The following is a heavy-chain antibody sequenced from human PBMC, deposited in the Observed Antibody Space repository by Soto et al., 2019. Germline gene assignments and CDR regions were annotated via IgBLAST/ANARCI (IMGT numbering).Heavy chain of an antibody. Sequence: GGSLRLSCAASGFTFSSYGMHWVRQAPGKGLEWVAVTWYVGSNKYYADSVKGRFTISRDNSKNTLYLQMNSLRAEDTAVYYCARGPSGSYYGDAFDIWGQGTMVTVSS. CDR1: GFTFSSYG. J-gene: IGHJ3*02. CDR3: ARGPSGSYYGDAFDI. D-gene: IGHD1-26*01. V-gene: IGHV3-33*01. CDR2: TWYVGSNK.